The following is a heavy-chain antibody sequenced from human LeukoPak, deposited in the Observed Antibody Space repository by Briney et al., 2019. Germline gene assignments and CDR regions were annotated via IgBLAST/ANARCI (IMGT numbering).Heavy chain of an antibody. V-gene: IGHV3-23*01. CDR1: GFTFANYA. D-gene: IGHD2-2*01. Sequence: GGSLRLSCAASGFTFANYAMTWVCQAPGKGLEWVSAISPGSVNTYYADSVRGRFTISRDNSKNTLYVQINTLRADDTAVYYCATYATSSRAFGYWGQGTLVTVSS. CDR2: ISPGSVNT. J-gene: IGHJ4*02. CDR3: ATYATSSRAFGY.